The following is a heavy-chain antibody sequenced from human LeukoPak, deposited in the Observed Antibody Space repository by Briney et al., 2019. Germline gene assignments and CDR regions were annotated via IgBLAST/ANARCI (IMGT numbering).Heavy chain of an antibody. Sequence: GGPLRLSCAASGLTFNRYWMTWVRQAPGKGLEWVAFIRYDGSNKYYADSVKGRFTISRDNSKNTLYLQMNSLRAEDTAVYYCAKVPRVLSGWYEKPPGYFDYWGQGTLVTVSS. D-gene: IGHD6-19*01. V-gene: IGHV3-30*02. J-gene: IGHJ4*02. CDR1: GLTFNRYW. CDR2: IRYDGSNK. CDR3: AKVPRVLSGWYEKPPGYFDY.